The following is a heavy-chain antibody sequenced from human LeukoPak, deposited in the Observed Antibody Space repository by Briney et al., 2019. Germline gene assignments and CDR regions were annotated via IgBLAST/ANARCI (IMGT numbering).Heavy chain of an antibody. Sequence: GGSLRLSRAASGFTFSYYSMNWVRQAPGKGLEWVSYISSSSKTIYYADSVKGRFTISRDNAKKSLDLQMNSLRDEDTAVYYCARDHRSGSGSGTQANDYWGQGTLVTVSS. J-gene: IGHJ4*02. CDR2: ISSSSKTI. V-gene: IGHV3-48*02. CDR1: GFTFSYYS. D-gene: IGHD3-10*01. CDR3: ARDHRSGSGSGTQANDY.